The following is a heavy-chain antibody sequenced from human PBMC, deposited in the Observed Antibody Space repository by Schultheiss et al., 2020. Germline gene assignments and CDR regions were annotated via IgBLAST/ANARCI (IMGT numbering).Heavy chain of an antibody. Sequence: GGSLRLSCAASGFTFSSYAMSWVRQTPGKGLEWVSIISDSGHSTFYTDSVKGRFTISRDNSKNTLYLQMNSLRAEDTAVYYCAKGVIAVAGPDYWGQGTLVTVSS. CDR2: ISDSGHST. CDR3: AKGVIAVAGPDY. D-gene: IGHD6-19*01. CDR1: GFTFSSYA. V-gene: IGHV3-23*01. J-gene: IGHJ4*02.